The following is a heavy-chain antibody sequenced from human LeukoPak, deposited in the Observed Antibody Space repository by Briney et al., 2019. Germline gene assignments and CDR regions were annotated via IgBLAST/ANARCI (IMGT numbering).Heavy chain of an antibody. V-gene: IGHV3-11*04. J-gene: IGHJ4*02. D-gene: IGHD3-10*01. CDR1: GFTFSDYY. CDR3: ARSIITMVRGDHFDY. CDR2: ISSSGSTI. Sequence: GGSLRLSCAASGFTFSDYYMSWIRQAPGKGLEWVSYISSSGSTICYADSVKGRFTISRDNAKNSLYLQMNSLRAEDTAVYYCARSIITMVRGDHFDYWGQGTLVTVSS.